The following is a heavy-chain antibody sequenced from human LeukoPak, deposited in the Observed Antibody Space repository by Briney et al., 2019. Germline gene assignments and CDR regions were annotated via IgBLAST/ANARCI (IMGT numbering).Heavy chain of an antibody. CDR2: IFYSGST. CDR1: GVYIKSSNHY. J-gene: IGHJ5*02. V-gene: IGHV4-39*01. CDR3: ARHPKIVPAASGWFDP. D-gene: IGHD2-2*01. Sequence: SEPLSLPCIVSGVYIKSSNHYWPWIRQPTGKGLEWIGSIFYSGSTYYSPSLKSRVSISVDTSTNQFSLKLSSVTAADTAVYYCARHPKIVPAASGWFDPWGQGTLVTVSS.